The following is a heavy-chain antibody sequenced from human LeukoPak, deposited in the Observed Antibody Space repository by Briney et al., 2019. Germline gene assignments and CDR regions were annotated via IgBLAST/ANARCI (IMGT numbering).Heavy chain of an antibody. J-gene: IGHJ6*02. CDR2: ISSSSSTI. D-gene: IGHD3-22*01. V-gene: IGHV3-48*04. Sequence: GGSLRLSCAASGFTFSSYSMNWVRQAPGKGLEWVSYISSSSSTIYYADSVKGRFTISRDNAKNSLYLQMNSLRAEDTAVYYCARPIGMIVVAFYYYGMDVWGQGTTVTVSS. CDR3: ARPIGMIVVAFYYYGMDV. CDR1: GFTFSSYS.